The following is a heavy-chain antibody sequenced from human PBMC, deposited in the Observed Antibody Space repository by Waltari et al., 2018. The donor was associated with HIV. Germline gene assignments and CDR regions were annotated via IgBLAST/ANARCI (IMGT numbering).Heavy chain of an antibody. J-gene: IGHJ6*02. V-gene: IGHV1-69*06. CDR3: ARGQVTTGAYYYGMDV. CDR1: GGTFSSYA. Sequence: QVQLVQSGAEVKKPGSSVKVSCKASGGTFSSYAISWVRQAPGQGLEWMGGIIPSLGTANYAQKCQGRVTITADKSTSTAYMELSSLRSEDTAVYYCARGQVTTGAYYYGMDVWGQGTTVTVSS. D-gene: IGHD3-3*01. CDR2: IIPSLGTA.